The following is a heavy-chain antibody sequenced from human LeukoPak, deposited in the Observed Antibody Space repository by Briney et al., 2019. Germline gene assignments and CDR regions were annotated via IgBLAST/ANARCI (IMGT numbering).Heavy chain of an antibody. Sequence: PGGSLTLSCAASGFTFYDYAMHWVRQGRGKGLDWVSIICWDGRTTYYADSVKGRFTISRDNVKNSLYLQVNSLRTEDTALYYCAKDTSGKYYDFWSGYSPFDYWGQGTLVTVPS. J-gene: IGHJ4*02. D-gene: IGHD3-3*01. CDR3: AKDTSGKYYDFWSGYSPFDY. CDR1: GFTFYDYA. V-gene: IGHV3-43*02. CDR2: ICWDGRTT.